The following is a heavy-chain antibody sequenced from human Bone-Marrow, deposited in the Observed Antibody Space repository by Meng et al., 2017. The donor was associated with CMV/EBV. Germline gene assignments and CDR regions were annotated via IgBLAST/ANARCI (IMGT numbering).Heavy chain of an antibody. CDR2: IWHDGSEK. Sequence: GGSLRLSCAASGFTLGSYSMSWVRQAPGKGLEWVANIWHDGSEKYYVDSVKGRFNISRDNAKKTLYLQMNSLRGEDTAVYYCGRVPYLHDFDKIGHYGLDVWGQGTTVTVSS. V-gene: IGHV3-7*01. CDR1: GFTLGSYS. J-gene: IGHJ6*01. D-gene: IGHD3-9*01. CDR3: GRVPYLHDFDKIGHYGLDV.